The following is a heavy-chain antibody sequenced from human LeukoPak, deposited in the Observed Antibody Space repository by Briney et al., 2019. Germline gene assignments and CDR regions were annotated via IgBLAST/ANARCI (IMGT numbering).Heavy chain of an antibody. CDR3: AKDISYYYGSGITWYFDL. D-gene: IGHD3-10*01. CDR2: ISWNSGSI. J-gene: IGHJ2*01. Sequence: GGSLRLSCAASGFTFDDYAMHWVRQAPGKGLEWVSGISWNSGSIGYADSVKGRFTISRDNAKNSLYLQMNSLRAEDTALYYCAKDISYYYGSGITWYFDLWGRGTLVTVSS. V-gene: IGHV3-9*01. CDR1: GFTFDDYA.